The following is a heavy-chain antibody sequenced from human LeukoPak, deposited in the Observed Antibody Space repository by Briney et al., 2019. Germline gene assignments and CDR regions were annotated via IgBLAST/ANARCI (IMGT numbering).Heavy chain of an antibody. CDR1: GFTFSSYW. CDR3: ARVAGGNYLDAFDT. Sequence: GGSLRLSCAASGFTFSSYWMTWVRQAPGKGLEWVANIKRDGSEIYYVDSVKGRFTISRDNAKNSLDLQMNSLRVEDTALYYCARVAGGNYLDAFDTWGQGTMVTVSS. D-gene: IGHD1-26*01. J-gene: IGHJ3*02. V-gene: IGHV3-7*01. CDR2: IKRDGSEI.